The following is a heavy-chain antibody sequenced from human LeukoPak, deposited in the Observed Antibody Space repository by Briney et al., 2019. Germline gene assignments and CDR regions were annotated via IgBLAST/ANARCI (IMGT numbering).Heavy chain of an antibody. V-gene: IGHV3-66*01. CDR1: GFTVSSNY. D-gene: IGHD5-18*01. CDR3: ARKRGYNYGYAG. CDR2: TYSGGST. J-gene: IGHJ4*02. Sequence: RGGSLRLSCAASGFTVSSNYMSGVRQAPGKGLEWVSVTYSGGSTYYADSVKGRFTISRDNSNNTLYLQINSLRAEDTAVYYCARKRGYNYGYAGWGQGTLVTVSS.